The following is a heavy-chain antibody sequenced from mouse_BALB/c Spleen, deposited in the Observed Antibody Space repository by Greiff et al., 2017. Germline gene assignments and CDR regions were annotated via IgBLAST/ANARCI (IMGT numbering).Heavy chain of an antibody. CDR3: TRDYYGSSYNH. D-gene: IGHD1-1*01. Sequence: EVQLQQSGTVLARPGASVKMSCKASGYTFTSYWMHWVKQRPGQGLEWIGAIYPGNSDTSYNQKFKGKAKLTAVTSTSTAYMELSSLTNEDSAVYYCTRDYYGSSYNHWGQGTTLTVSS. V-gene: IGHV1-5*01. J-gene: IGHJ2*01. CDR1: GYTFTSYW. CDR2: IYPGNSDT.